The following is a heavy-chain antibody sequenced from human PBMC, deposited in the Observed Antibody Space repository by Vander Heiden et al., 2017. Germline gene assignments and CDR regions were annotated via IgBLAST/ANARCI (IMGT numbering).Heavy chain of an antibody. V-gene: IGHV3-33*01. CDR2: SWYDENTK. Sequence: QVQLVESGGGVVQSGRSLRLSCAASGFTFKTYGMHWVRRAPGKGLDGLEISWYDENTKDYADSVNGRFTISRDNSKNTLYLEMSSLRVEDTAIYYCARAGSDIAVAGPFDFWGQGTLVTVSS. CDR3: ARAGSDIAVAGPFDF. CDR1: GFTFKTYG. J-gene: IGHJ4*02. D-gene: IGHD6-19*01.